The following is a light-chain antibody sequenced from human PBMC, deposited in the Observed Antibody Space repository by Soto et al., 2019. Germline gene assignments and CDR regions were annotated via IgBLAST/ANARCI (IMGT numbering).Light chain of an antibody. CDR1: QSVRSN. Sequence: EIVMTQSPATLSVSPGERATLSCRASQSVRSNLAWYQQKPGQAPRLLIYGASTGATGIPARFSGSGSGTEFTLIISSLQSEDFAVYYCQQYNNWPALTFGGGTKVEIK. CDR3: QQYNNWPALT. CDR2: GAS. J-gene: IGKJ4*01. V-gene: IGKV3-15*01.